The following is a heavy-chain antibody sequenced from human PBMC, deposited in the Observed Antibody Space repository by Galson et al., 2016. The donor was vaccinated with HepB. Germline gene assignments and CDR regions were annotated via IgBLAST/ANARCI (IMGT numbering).Heavy chain of an antibody. Sequence: SLRLSCAASGFTLSRYAMSWVRQAPGKGLEWVSAISGNGGSTYYADSVKGRFTISRDTSKNTLYLQMNSLRAEDTAVYYCAKDCFGSEYDSWGDYYTVGYYYYMDVWGKGTTVTVSS. CDR1: GFTLSRYA. J-gene: IGHJ6*03. CDR3: AKDCFGSEYDSWGDYYTVGYYYYMDV. CDR2: ISGNGGST. D-gene: IGHD3-3*01. V-gene: IGHV3-23*01.